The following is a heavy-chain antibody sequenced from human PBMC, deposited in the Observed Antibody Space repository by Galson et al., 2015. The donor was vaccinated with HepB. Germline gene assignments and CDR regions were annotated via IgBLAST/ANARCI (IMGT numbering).Heavy chain of an antibody. CDR2: INPRSGNT. J-gene: IGHJ4*02. V-gene: IGHV1-46*01. CDR3: ARELWFGITCLDY. CDR1: GYTFTNYY. Sequence: VKVSCKASGYTFTNYYMHWVRQVPGQGLEWKGIINPRSGNTSYAQKFQGRVTMTRDTSTRSVYMELSSLRSEDTAMYYCARELWFGITCLDYWGQGALVTVSS. D-gene: IGHD3-10*01.